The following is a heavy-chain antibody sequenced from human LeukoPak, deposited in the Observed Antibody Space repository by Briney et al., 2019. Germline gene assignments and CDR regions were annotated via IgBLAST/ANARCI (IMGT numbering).Heavy chain of an antibody. J-gene: IGHJ5*02. Sequence: ASVKVSCKSSGYTSSSYGVSWIRQAPGQGLEWMGWISAYNDNTNYAQIFQGRVTMTTDTSTSTAYMELRSLRSDDTAVYYCARDVPGSIGTTARFDPWGQGTLVIVSS. CDR1: GYTSSSYG. CDR3: ARDVPGSIGTTARFDP. D-gene: IGHD1-1*01. V-gene: IGHV1-18*01. CDR2: ISAYNDNT.